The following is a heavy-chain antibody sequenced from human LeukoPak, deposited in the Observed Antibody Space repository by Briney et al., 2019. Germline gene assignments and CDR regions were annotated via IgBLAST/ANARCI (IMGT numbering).Heavy chain of an antibody. D-gene: IGHD2-2*01. J-gene: IGHJ3*02. CDR1: GFTFSSYG. CDR2: ISYDGSNN. V-gene: IGHV3-30*18. CDR3: AKVHCSRTSCYWNDAFDI. Sequence: GGSLRLSCAASGFTFSSYGMHWVRQAPGKGLEWVAVISYDGSNNYYGDSVKGRFTISRDNSKNTLYLQMNSLRAEDTAVYYCAKVHCSRTSCYWNDAFDIWGQGTMVTISS.